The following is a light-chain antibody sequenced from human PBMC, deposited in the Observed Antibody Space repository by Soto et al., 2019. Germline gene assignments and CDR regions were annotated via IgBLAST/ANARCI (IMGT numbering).Light chain of an antibody. J-gene: IGKJ4*01. V-gene: IGKV3-20*01. CDR1: QSVSSN. CDR2: GAS. Sequence: IVMTQSPATLSVSPGERATLSCRASQSVSSNLAWYQQKPGQAPRLLIYGASSRATGIPDRFSGSGSGTDFTLTISRLEPEDFAVYYCQQYGSSLGVTFGGGTKVDIK. CDR3: QQYGSSLGVT.